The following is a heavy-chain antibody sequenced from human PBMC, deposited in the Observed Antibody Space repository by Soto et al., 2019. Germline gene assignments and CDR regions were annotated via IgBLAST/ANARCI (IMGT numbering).Heavy chain of an antibody. D-gene: IGHD3-3*01. CDR2: IYSSGNT. CDR3: ARGQRFSDWFDP. Sequence: NASETLSLTCSVSGGTISGYYWTWIRQPAGKGLEWIGRIYSSGNTKYNPSPQSRVTMSLDTSNNQFSLRLTSVTAADTAVYYCARGQRFSDWFDPWGQGTLVTVSS. J-gene: IGHJ5*02. V-gene: IGHV4-4*07. CDR1: GGTISGYY.